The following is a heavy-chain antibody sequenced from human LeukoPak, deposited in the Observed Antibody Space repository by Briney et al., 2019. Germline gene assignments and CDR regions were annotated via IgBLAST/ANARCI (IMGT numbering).Heavy chain of an antibody. CDR2: ISWNSGSI. J-gene: IGHJ3*02. V-gene: IGHV3-9*03. CDR1: GFTFDDYA. CDR3: AKDMFAKQWLSVTDAFDI. D-gene: IGHD6-19*01. Sequence: GGSLRLSCAASGFTFDDYAMHWVRHAPGKGLEWVSGISWNSGSIGYADSVKGRFTISRDNAKNSLYLQMNSLRAEDMALYYCAKDMFAKQWLSVTDAFDIWGQGTMVTVSS.